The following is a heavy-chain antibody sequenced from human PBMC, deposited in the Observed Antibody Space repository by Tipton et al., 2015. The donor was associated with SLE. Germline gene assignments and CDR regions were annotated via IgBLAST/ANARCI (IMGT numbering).Heavy chain of an antibody. J-gene: IGHJ3*02. CDR2: IYYSGST. V-gene: IGHV4-59*01. D-gene: IGHD3-10*01. CDR3: AREGTYHYAPRGAFDI. CDR1: GGSISSYY. Sequence: TLSLTCTVSGGSISSYYRSWIRQPPGKGLEWIGCIYYSGSTNGNPSLKSRVTISVDTSKNQFSLKLSSVTAADTAVYYCAREGTYHYAPRGAFDIWGQGTIVTASS.